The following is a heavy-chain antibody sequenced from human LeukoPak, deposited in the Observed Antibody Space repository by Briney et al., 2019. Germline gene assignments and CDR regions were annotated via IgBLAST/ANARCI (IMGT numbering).Heavy chain of an antibody. CDR1: GFTFSSYG. D-gene: IGHD3-22*01. V-gene: IGHV3-33*06. CDR3: AKGYYDSSGYYYPGDAFDI. Sequence: GGSLRLSCAASGFTFSSYGMHWVRQAPGQGLEWVAVIWYDGSNKYYADSVKGRFTISRDNSKNTLYLQMNSLRAEDTAVYYCAKGYYDSSGYYYPGDAFDIWGQGTMVTVSS. J-gene: IGHJ3*02. CDR2: IWYDGSNK.